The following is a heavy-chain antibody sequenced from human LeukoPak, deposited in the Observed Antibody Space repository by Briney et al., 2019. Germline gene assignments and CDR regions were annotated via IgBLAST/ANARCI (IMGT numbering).Heavy chain of an antibody. Sequence: SETLSLTCTVSGGSISGYYWSWIRQPPGRGLEWIGYIFSSGSTNYNPSLKSRVTISVDTSKNQFSLKLSSVTAEDTAVYYCARQNGLYYDSSGDGFDIWGQGTRVTVSA. J-gene: IGHJ3*02. CDR1: GGSISGYY. D-gene: IGHD3-22*01. CDR3: ARQNGLYYDSSGDGFDI. V-gene: IGHV4-59*08. CDR2: IFSSGST.